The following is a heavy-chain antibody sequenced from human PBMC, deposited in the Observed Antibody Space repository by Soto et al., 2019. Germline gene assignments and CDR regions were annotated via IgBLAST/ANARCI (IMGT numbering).Heavy chain of an antibody. CDR1: GFTFSSYA. J-gene: IGHJ5*02. Sequence: GGSLRLSCAASGFTFSSYAMSWVRQAPGKGLEWVSAISGSGGSTYYADSVKGRFTISRDNSKNTLYLQMNSLRAEDTAVYYCAKDYSGSVVVPAANWFDPWGQGTLVTVSS. V-gene: IGHV3-23*01. CDR2: ISGSGGST. D-gene: IGHD2-2*01. CDR3: AKDYSGSVVVPAANWFDP.